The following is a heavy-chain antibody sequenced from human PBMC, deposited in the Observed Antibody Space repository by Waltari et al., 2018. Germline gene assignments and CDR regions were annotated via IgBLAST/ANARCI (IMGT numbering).Heavy chain of an antibody. J-gene: IGHJ6*03. CDR3: ANRDLNKSYYYMDV. Sequence: QVQLQQWGAGLLKPSETLSLTCGVYGGSFSGNYWSWIRQSPGKGLGWIGEINHSGNTKYHPSLKSRVNMSVDTFKKYFSLNLTSVTAADTAVYYCANRDLNKSYYYMDVWGKGTTVIVSS. V-gene: IGHV4-34*01. CDR1: GGSFSGNY. CDR2: INHSGNT.